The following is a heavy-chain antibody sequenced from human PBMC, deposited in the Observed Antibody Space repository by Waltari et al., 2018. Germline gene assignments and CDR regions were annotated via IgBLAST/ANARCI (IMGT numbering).Heavy chain of an antibody. CDR1: GSIFRKFG. D-gene: IGHD5-18*01. CDR2: IKEDGSEI. J-gene: IGHJ6*02. CDR3: ARRNNYGIYGMDV. Sequence: EVEVVESGGGLVQPGGSLRLSCAASGSIFRKFGMSWVRLAPGKGLEWVASIKEDGSEIFHVDPGRGRFTISRDNAKNSLYLEMNSLRADDTAVYYCARRNNYGIYGMDVWGQGTTVTVSS. V-gene: IGHV3-7*01.